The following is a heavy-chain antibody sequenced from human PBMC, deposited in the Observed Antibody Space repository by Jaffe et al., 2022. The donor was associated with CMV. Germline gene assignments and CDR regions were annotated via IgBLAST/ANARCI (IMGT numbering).Heavy chain of an antibody. CDR2: IYYSGST. Sequence: QLQLQESGPGLVKPSETLSLTCTVSGGSISSSSYYWGWIRQPPGKGLEWIGSIYYSGSTYYNPSLKSRVTISVDTSKNQFSLKLSSVTAADTAVYYCARHVSRVRGVTYYFDYWGQGTLVTVSS. CDR3: ARHVSRVRGVTYYFDY. J-gene: IGHJ4*02. CDR1: GGSISSSSYY. V-gene: IGHV4-39*01. D-gene: IGHD3-10*01.